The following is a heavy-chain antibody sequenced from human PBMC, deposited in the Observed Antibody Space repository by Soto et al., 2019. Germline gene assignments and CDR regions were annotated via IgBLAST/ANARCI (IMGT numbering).Heavy chain of an antibody. CDR1: GFTFSNAW. V-gene: IGHV3-15*07. D-gene: IGHD3-22*01. CDR3: AITMIVVVIIPCAFDI. J-gene: IGHJ3*02. Sequence: GGSLRLSCAASGFTFSNAWMNWVRQAPGKGLEWVGRIKSKTDGGTTDYAAPVKGRFTISRDDSKNTLYLQMNSLKTEDTAVYYFAITMIVVVIIPCAFDIWGQGTIVT. CDR2: IKSKTDGGTT.